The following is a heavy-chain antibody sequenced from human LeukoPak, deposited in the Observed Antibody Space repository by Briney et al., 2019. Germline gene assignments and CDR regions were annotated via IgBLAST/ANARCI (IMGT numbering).Heavy chain of an antibody. CDR1: SGSVNSYY. V-gene: IGHV4-59*02. D-gene: IGHD2-2*01. CDR2: ICYSGST. Sequence: PSETLTLTCTVSSGSVNSYYWSWIRQPPGKGLEWIGYICYSGSTNYNPSLKSRVTISVDTSKNQFSLKLSSVTAADTAVYYCARVPAAPRLYMDVWGQGTTVIVSS. CDR3: ARVPAAPRLYMDV. J-gene: IGHJ6*02.